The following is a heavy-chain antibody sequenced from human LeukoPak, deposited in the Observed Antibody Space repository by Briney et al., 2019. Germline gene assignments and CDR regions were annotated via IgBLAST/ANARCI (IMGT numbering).Heavy chain of an antibody. D-gene: IGHD3-22*01. CDR2: IYYTGNT. CDR1: GGSISSYY. V-gene: IGHV4-59*12. J-gene: IGHJ4*02. CDR3: ATSKDYYDSSGYYF. Sequence: SETLSLTCTVSGGSISSYYWSWIRQPPGKGLEWIGYIYYTGNTNYNPSLKSRVTMSVDTSKNQFSLKLSSVTAADTAVYYCATSKDYYDSSGYYFWGQGTLVTVSS.